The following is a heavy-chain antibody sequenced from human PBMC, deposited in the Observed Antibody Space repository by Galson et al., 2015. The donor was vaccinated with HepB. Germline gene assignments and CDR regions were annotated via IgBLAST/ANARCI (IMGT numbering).Heavy chain of an antibody. CDR3: AREGLLWFGELFRSELRDLYYGMDV. J-gene: IGHJ6*02. V-gene: IGHV1-18*04. CDR1: GYTFTSYG. Sequence: SVKVSCKASGYTFTSYGISWVRQAPGQGLEWMGWISAYNGNTNYAQKLQGRVTMTTDTSTSTAYMELRSLRSDDTAVYYCAREGLLWFGELFRSELRDLYYGMDVWGQGTTVTVSS. CDR2: ISAYNGNT. D-gene: IGHD3-10*01.